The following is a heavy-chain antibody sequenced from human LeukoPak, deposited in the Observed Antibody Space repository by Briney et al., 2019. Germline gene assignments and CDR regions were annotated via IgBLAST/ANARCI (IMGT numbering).Heavy chain of an antibody. Sequence: SETLSLTCTVSAGSISSGDYYWHWLRQPPGKGLEWIVYIYYSESTYYNPSLKSRVTISVDTSKNQFSLKLSSVTAADTAVYYCASAPMVYCSSTSCPIVLDYWGQGTLVTVSS. J-gene: IGHJ4*02. V-gene: IGHV4-30-4*08. CDR2: IYYSEST. D-gene: IGHD2-2*01. CDR1: AGSISSGDYY. CDR3: ASAPMVYCSSTSCPIVLDY.